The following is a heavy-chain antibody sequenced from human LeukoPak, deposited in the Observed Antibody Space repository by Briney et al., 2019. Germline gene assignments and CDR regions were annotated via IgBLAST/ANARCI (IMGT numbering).Heavy chain of an antibody. CDR3: ASAYGDYSSFDY. Sequence: PGGSLRLSCAASGFTFSNAWMSWVRQAPGKGLEWVSSISGSSGYIYYADSVKGRFTISRDNAKNSLYLQMNSLRAEDTAVYYCASAYGDYSSFDYWGQGTLVIVSS. D-gene: IGHD4-17*01. CDR1: GFTFSNAW. CDR2: ISGSSGYI. V-gene: IGHV3-21*01. J-gene: IGHJ4*02.